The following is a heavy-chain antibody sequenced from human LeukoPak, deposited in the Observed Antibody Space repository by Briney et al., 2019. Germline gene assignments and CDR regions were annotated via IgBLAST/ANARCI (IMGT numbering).Heavy chain of an antibody. CDR1: GYTLTSYD. V-gene: IGHV1-8*01. CDR2: MNPNSGNT. D-gene: IGHD3-9*01. Sequence: ASVKVSCKASGYTLTSYDINCVRQATGQGLEWMGWMNPNSGNTGYAQKFQGRVTMTRNTSISTAYMELSSLRSEDTAVYYCASGGILRYFDWFRNTHLSFAYWGQGTLVTVSS. CDR3: ASGGILRYFDWFRNTHLSFAY. J-gene: IGHJ4*02.